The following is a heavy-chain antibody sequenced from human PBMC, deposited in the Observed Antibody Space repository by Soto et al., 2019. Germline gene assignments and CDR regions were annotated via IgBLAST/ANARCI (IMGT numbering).Heavy chain of an antibody. CDR1: GGSISSGGYY. CDR3: ARGQLAVYYYYMDV. V-gene: IGHV4-31*03. D-gene: IGHD6-6*01. Sequence: PSETLSLTCTVSGGSISSGGYYWSWIRQHPGKGLEWIGYIYYSGSTYYNPSLKSRVTISVDTSKNQFSLKLSSATAADTAVYYCARGQLAVYYYYMDVWGKGTTVTVSS. J-gene: IGHJ6*03. CDR2: IYYSGST.